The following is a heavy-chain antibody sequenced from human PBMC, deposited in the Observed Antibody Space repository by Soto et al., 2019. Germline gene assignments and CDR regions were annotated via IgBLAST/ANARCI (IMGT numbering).Heavy chain of an antibody. D-gene: IGHD2-2*01. CDR3: AKDGYCSSTSCPPSDFDY. CDR1: GFTFSSYA. V-gene: IGHV3-23*01. CDR2: ISGSGGST. J-gene: IGHJ4*02. Sequence: GSLRLSCAASGFTFSSYAMSWVRQAPGKGLEWVSAISGSGGSTYYADSVKGRFTISRDNSKNTLYLQMNSLRAEDTAVYYCAKDGYCSSTSCPPSDFDYWGQGTLVTVSS.